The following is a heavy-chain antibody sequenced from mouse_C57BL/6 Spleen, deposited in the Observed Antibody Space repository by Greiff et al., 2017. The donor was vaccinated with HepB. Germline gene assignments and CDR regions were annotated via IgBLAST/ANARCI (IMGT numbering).Heavy chain of an antibody. J-gene: IGHJ3*01. Sequence: EVQLQQSGPELVKPGASVKISCKASGYTFTDYYMHWVKQSPGQSLEWIGDINPDNGGTSYNQKFKGKATLTVDKSSSTAYMRLRSLTSEDSAVDYCARQGYEGAWFAYWGQGTLVTVSA. CDR2: INPDNGGT. CDR1: GYTFTDYY. CDR3: ARQGYEGAWFAY. V-gene: IGHV1-26*01. D-gene: IGHD2-10*02.